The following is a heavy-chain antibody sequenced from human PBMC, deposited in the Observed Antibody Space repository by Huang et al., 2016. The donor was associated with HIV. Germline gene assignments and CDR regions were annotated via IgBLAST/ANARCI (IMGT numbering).Heavy chain of an antibody. CDR1: GGAFSGHY. Sequence: QVRLHQWGTGVLKPSETLSLKCAVYGGAFSGHYWTWSRQSPGKGLEWIGEIVHRGTTSSNPSLKSRLTLSVDTSKSQFYLNLTSVTATDTATYYCARPRMTEGNSDSTWSFFDSWGQGTLVIVSS. J-gene: IGHJ4*02. V-gene: IGHV4-34*12. D-gene: IGHD3-9*01. CDR3: ARPRMTEGNSDSTWSFFDS. CDR2: IVHRGTT.